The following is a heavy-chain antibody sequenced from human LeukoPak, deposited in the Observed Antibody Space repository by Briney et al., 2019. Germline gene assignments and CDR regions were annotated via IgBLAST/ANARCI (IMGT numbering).Heavy chain of an antibody. V-gene: IGHV3-23*01. CDR1: GFTFSSYA. J-gene: IGHJ4*02. D-gene: IGHD3-10*01. Sequence: PGGSLRPSCAASGFTFSSYAMSWVRQAPGKGLEWVSAISGSGGSTYYADSVKGRFTISRDNSKNTLYLQMNSLRAEDTAVYYCAKAGREFPIYFDYWGQGTLVTVSS. CDR2: ISGSGGST. CDR3: AKAGREFPIYFDY.